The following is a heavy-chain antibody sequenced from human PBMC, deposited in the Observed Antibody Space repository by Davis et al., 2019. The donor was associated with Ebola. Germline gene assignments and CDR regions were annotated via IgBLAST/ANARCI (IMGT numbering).Heavy chain of an antibody. J-gene: IGHJ5*02. Sequence: AASVKVSCKASRYTFTSYPMHWVRQAPGQRLEWMGWINAGNGNTKYSQKFQGRVTLTRDTSANTAYMELSSLRSEDTAVYYCARDRRGYDFWSVAPTVGFDPWGQGTLVTVSS. V-gene: IGHV1-3*01. D-gene: IGHD3-3*01. CDR2: INAGNGNT. CDR1: RYTFTSYP. CDR3: ARDRRGYDFWSVAPTVGFDP.